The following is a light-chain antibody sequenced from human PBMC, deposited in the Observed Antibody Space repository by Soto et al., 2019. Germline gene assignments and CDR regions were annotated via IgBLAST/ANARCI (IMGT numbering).Light chain of an antibody. J-gene: IGKJ1*01. CDR2: GAS. CDR3: KQYNHWLWT. CDR1: QSINAH. V-gene: IGKV3-15*01. Sequence: EVVMTQSPATLSVSPGERVTLSCRASQSINAHLAWYQQKPGQAPRLLIHGASTRATGIPARFSGSGFGTEFILTISSLQSEDFAVYYCKQYNHWLWTFGQGTKVEIQ.